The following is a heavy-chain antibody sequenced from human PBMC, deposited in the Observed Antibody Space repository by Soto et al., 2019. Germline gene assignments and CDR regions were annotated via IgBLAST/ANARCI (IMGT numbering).Heavy chain of an antibody. CDR3: AKTNGINMGIAAAGFDY. CDR2: ISGSGGST. Sequence: GGSLRLSCAASGFTFSSYAMSWVRQAPGKGLEWVSAISGSGGSTYYADSVKGRFTISRDNSKNTLYLQMNSLRAEDTAVYYCAKTNGINMGIAAAGFDYWGQGTLVTVSS. D-gene: IGHD6-13*01. CDR1: GFTFSSYA. J-gene: IGHJ4*02. V-gene: IGHV3-23*01.